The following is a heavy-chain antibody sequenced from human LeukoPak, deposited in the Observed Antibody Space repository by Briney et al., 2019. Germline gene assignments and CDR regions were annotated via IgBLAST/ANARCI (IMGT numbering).Heavy chain of an antibody. J-gene: IGHJ4*02. Sequence: GGSLRLSCAASGFLFFNYGMNWVRQAPGKGLDWVSVVTGNGAETKYADSVKGRFTVFRDNSKNMLYLQMDRLRADDTAVYYCAKRDGPYFFDYWGQGTPVTVSS. V-gene: IGHV3-23*01. CDR1: GFLFFNYG. CDR3: AKRDGPYFFDY. CDR2: VTGNGAET.